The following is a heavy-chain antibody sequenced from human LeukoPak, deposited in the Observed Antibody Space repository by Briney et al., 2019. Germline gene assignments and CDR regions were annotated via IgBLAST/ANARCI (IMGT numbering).Heavy chain of an antibody. CDR3: ARVLRFLEWHYYYGMDV. Sequence: SETLSLTCAVSGGSISSHYWSWIRQPPGKGLEWIGYIYYSGSTNYNPSLKSRVTISVDTSKNQFSLKLSSVTAADTAVYYCARVLRFLEWHYYYGMDVWGQGTTVTVSS. CDR1: GGSISSHY. D-gene: IGHD3-3*01. V-gene: IGHV4-59*11. J-gene: IGHJ6*02. CDR2: IYYSGST.